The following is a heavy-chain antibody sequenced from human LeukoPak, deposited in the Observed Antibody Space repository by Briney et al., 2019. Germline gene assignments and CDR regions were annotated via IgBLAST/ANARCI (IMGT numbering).Heavy chain of an antibody. Sequence: SVKVSCKASGGTFISYAISWVRQAPGQGLEWMGGIIPIFGTANYAQKFQGRVTITADESTSTAYMELSSLRSEDTAVYYCARDLAAAGRGFLDFWGQGTLVTVSS. CDR3: ARDLAAAGRGFLDF. CDR2: IIPIFGTA. D-gene: IGHD6-13*01. CDR1: GGTFISYA. J-gene: IGHJ4*02. V-gene: IGHV1-69*13.